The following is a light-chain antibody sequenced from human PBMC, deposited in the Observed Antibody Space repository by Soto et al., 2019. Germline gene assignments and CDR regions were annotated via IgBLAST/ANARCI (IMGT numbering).Light chain of an antibody. V-gene: IGKV1-12*01. Sequence: DIQLTQSPSSVSASVGDRVTITCRASQDISSYLAWYQQKPGKAPELLIYAASTLQSGVPSRFSGSGSGTEFTLTIKSLQPDDIATYYCQQASSFPHTFGQGTKVDIK. J-gene: IGKJ2*01. CDR1: QDISSY. CDR3: QQASSFPHT. CDR2: AAS.